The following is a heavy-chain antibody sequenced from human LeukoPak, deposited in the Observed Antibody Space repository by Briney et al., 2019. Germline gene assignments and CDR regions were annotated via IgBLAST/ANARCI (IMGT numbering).Heavy chain of an antibody. CDR3: ARGLSVVVPAARGWFDP. J-gene: IGHJ5*02. D-gene: IGHD2-2*01. Sequence: ASVKVSCKASGYTFTSYYMHWVRQAPGQGLEWMGIINPSGGSTSYAQKFQGRVTMTRDTSTGTVYMELSSLRSEDTAVYYCARGLSVVVPAARGWFDPWGQGTLVTVSS. CDR2: INPSGGST. V-gene: IGHV1-46*01. CDR1: GYTFTSYY.